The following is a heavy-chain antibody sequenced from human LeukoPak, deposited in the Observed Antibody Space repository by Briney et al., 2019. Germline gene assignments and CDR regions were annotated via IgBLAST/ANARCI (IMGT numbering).Heavy chain of an antibody. J-gene: IGHJ4*02. CDR2: ISYDGSNK. V-gene: IGHV3-30*18. Sequence: PGGSLRLSCAASGFTFSSYGMHWVRQAPGKGLEWVAVISYDGSNKYYADSVKGRFTISRDNSKNTLYLQMNSLRAEDTAVYYCAKGGGSMVYFDYWGQGTLVTVSS. CDR1: GFTFSSYG. D-gene: IGHD3-10*01. CDR3: AKGGGSMVYFDY.